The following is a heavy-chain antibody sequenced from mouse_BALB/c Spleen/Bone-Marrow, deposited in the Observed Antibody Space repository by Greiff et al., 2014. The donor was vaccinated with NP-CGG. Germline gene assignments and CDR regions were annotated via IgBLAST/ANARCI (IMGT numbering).Heavy chain of an antibody. Sequence: EVKLEESGTVLARPGAAVKMSYKASGYTFSNYWMHWVKQRPGQGLEWIGTIYPGNSDTTYNQKFKGKAKLTAVTSTSTAYMELSSLTNEDSAVYYCTTLARSDFDYWGQGTTLTVSS. V-gene: IGHV1-5*01. J-gene: IGHJ2*01. CDR3: TTLARSDFDY. CDR2: IYPGNSDT. CDR1: GYTFSNYW. D-gene: IGHD3-1*01.